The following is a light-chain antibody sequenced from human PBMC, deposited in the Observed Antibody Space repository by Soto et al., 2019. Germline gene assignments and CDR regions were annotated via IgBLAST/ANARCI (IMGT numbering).Light chain of an antibody. CDR2: GNS. CDR3: QSYDNSLSGSWV. V-gene: IGLV2-14*03. Sequence: QSALTQPASVSGSPGQSITISCTGTSSDGGDYNYVSWYQQHPGKAPKLMIYGNSNRPSGVPDRFSGSKSGTSASLAINGLQAEDEAHYYCQSYDNSLSGSWVFGGGTKVTVL. CDR1: SSDGGDYNY. J-gene: IGLJ3*02.